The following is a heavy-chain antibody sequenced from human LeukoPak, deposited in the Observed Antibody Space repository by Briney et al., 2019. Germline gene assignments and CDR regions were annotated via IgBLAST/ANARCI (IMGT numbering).Heavy chain of an antibody. D-gene: IGHD3-9*01. Sequence: GGSLRLSCVASGFTFSSYAMSWVRQAPGKRLEWVSAVTGSGGSTYYADSVKGRFTISRDNSRNTLFLQMNSLRAEDTAIYYCAKWGDFDILTGYYVSDFWGQGTLVTVSS. CDR1: GFTFSSYA. CDR3: AKWGDFDILTGYYVSDF. CDR2: VTGSGGST. V-gene: IGHV3-23*01. J-gene: IGHJ4*02.